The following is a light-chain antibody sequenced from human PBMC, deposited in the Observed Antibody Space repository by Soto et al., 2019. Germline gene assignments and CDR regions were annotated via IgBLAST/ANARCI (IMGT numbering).Light chain of an antibody. Sequence: EIVLTQSPATLSVSPGERATLSCRASQSVSNNYLAWYQQKPGQAPRLLIHGASNRATGIPDRFSGSGSGTDFTLTISRLEPEDFAVYYCQQYGSSGTFGQGTKVDIK. CDR3: QQYGSSGT. J-gene: IGKJ1*01. CDR1: QSVSNNY. V-gene: IGKV3-20*01. CDR2: GAS.